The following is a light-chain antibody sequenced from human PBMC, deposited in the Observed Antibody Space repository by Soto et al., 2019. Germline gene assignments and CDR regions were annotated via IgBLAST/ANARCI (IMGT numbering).Light chain of an antibody. Sequence: DIQMTQSPSSLSTTVGDRVTITCRASESSNNCLSWFQQKPGQAPKLLIYAASSLQSGVPSRFSGSGSGTDFILTIDSLQPEDFATYYCQQTYIAPATFGQGTKVGVK. CDR1: ESSNNC. CDR2: AAS. CDR3: QQTYIAPAT. V-gene: IGKV1-39*01. J-gene: IGKJ1*01.